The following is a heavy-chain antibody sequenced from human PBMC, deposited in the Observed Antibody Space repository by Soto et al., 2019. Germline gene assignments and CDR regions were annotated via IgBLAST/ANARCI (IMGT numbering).Heavy chain of an antibody. CDR3: AREGSGYNF. V-gene: IGHV1-69*13. Sequence: VASVKVSCKASGGSFSNFGISWVRQAPGQGLEWMGGIVPVFGRPNYAQRFRGRLTINADESTSTGYMELISLRSDDTAVYYWAREGSGYNFWGQGTQVTVSS. CDR1: GGSFSNFG. J-gene: IGHJ4*02. CDR2: IVPVFGRP. D-gene: IGHD5-12*01.